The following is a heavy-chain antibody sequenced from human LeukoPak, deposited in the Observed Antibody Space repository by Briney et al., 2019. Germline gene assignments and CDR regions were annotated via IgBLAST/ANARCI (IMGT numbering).Heavy chain of an antibody. CDR1: GFTLSSHS. CDR3: ARDSSGSSLDY. D-gene: IGHD6-19*01. V-gene: IGHV3-21*01. J-gene: IGHJ4*02. CDR2: FSGSSSYI. Sequence: GGSLRLSRAASGFTLSSHSMNWVRQAPGKGLELVSSFSGSSSYIYYADSVKGRFTISRDSAKNSLYLQMNSLRAEDTAVYYCARDSSGSSLDYWGQGTLVTVSS.